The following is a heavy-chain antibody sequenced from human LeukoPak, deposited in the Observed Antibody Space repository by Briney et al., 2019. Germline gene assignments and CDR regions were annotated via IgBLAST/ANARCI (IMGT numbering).Heavy chain of an antibody. V-gene: IGHV3-23*01. D-gene: IGHD2-15*01. J-gene: IGHJ4*02. Sequence: GGSLRLSCAASGFTFSTYAINWVRQVPGEGLECVSSITGNGGSTYLAGSVKSRFTISRDNSRTTLYLQMNSLRDEDTAVYYCAKATLGSCSGARCYPFVYWGQGTLVTVSS. CDR2: ITGNGGST. CDR3: AKATLGSCSGARCYPFVY. CDR1: GFTFSTYA.